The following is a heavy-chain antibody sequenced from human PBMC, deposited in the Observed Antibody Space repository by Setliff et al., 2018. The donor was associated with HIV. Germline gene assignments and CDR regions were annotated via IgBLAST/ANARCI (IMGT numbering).Heavy chain of an antibody. CDR2: IYTSGST. J-gene: IGHJ6*03. Sequence: SETLSLTCTVSGGSISSGSYFWTWIRQPAGKGLEWIGRIYTSGSTNYNPSLKSRVTISVDTSKNQFSLKLSSVTAADTAVYYCARATATYWYSIPRDYIYHMDVWGEGTTVTVS. CDR3: ARATATYWYSIPRDYIYHMDV. CDR1: GGSISSGSYF. V-gene: IGHV4-61*02. D-gene: IGHD2-8*02.